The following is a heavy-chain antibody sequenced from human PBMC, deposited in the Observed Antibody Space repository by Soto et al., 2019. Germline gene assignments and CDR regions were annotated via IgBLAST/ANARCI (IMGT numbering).Heavy chain of an antibody. CDR2: IKSKTDGGTT. V-gene: IGHV3-15*01. Sequence: GGSLRLSCAVSGFTFSNAWMSWVRQAPGKGLEWVGRIKSKTDGGTTDYAAPVKGRFTISRDDSKNTLYLQMNSLKTEDTAVYYCTTDGGQQLVQNYWGQGTLVTVSS. D-gene: IGHD6-13*01. J-gene: IGHJ4*02. CDR3: TTDGGQQLVQNY. CDR1: GFTFSNAW.